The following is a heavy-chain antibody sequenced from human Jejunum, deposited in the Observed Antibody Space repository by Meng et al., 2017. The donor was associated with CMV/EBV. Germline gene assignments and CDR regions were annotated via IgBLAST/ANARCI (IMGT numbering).Heavy chain of an antibody. V-gene: IGHV3-48*04. CDR2: ISVGATVI. J-gene: IGHJ6*02. CDR1: FPFNSHG. Sequence: FPFNSHGMNWVRQAPGKGLEWISYISVGATVINYADSVRGRFTISRDNAKNSLYLQMNSLRAEDTAAYYCARSLATQYYYYGMDVWGQGTTVTVSS. CDR3: ARSLATQYYYYGMDV. D-gene: IGHD6-6*01.